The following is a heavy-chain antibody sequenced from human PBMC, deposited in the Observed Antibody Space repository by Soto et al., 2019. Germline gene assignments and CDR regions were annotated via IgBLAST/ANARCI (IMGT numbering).Heavy chain of an antibody. CDR2: VDPEDGET. CDR1: GFIFRDYY. CDR3: ATTTAVIGAQGPMDV. V-gene: IGHV1-69-2*01. J-gene: IGHJ6*02. D-gene: IGHD2-21*01. Sequence: EVQLIQSGAEVQKPGATVKISCKVSGFIFRDYYMYWVQQAPGKGLEWMGRVDPEDGETIYAEKFQGRVSITADTSRDMGNMELSGLTDEDTAVYYCATTTAVIGAQGPMDVWGQGTTVTVSS.